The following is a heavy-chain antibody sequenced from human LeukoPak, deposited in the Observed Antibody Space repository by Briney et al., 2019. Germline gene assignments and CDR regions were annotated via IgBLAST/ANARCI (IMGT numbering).Heavy chain of an antibody. CDR3: ATYSGYDRIFDY. D-gene: IGHD5-12*01. Sequence: GGSLRLSCAASGFTFNNYGMNWVRQAPGKGLEWISYISGSSTAIYYADSVKGRFTISRDNAKNPPYLQMDGLRAEDTAVYYCATYSGYDRIFDYWGQGTLVTVSS. CDR2: ISGSSTAI. CDR1: GFTFNNYG. J-gene: IGHJ4*02. V-gene: IGHV3-48*01.